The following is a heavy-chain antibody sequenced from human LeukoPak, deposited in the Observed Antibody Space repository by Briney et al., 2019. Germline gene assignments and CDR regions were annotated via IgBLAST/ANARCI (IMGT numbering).Heavy chain of an antibody. J-gene: IGHJ6*03. Sequence: GGSLRLSCAASGFTFSSYGMSWVRQAPGKGLEWVSAISGSGGSTYYADSVKGRFTISRDNSKNTLYLQMNSLRAEDTAVYYCAKVRFDPDYYYYYYMDVWGKGTTVTISS. CDR1: GFTFSSYG. CDR2: ISGSGGST. V-gene: IGHV3-23*01. CDR3: AKVRFDPDYYYYYYMDV. D-gene: IGHD3-9*01.